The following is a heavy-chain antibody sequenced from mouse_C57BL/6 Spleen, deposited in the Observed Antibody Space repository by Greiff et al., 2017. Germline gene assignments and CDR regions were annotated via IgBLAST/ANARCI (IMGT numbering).Heavy chain of an antibody. CDR1: GFSLPSYG. CDR3: ARNRGYDGTWFAY. J-gene: IGHJ3*01. D-gene: IGHD2-2*01. Sequence: VQLVESGPGLVQPSQSLSITCTVSGFSLPSYGVHWVRQSPGKGLEWLGVIWSGGSTDYNAAFISRLSISKDNSKSQVFFKMNSLQADDTAIYYCARNRGYDGTWFAYWGQGTLVTVSA. CDR2: IWSGGST. V-gene: IGHV2-2*01.